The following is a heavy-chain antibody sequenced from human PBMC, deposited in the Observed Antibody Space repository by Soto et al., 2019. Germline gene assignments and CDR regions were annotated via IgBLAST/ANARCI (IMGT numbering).Heavy chain of an antibody. CDR2: IIPIFGTA. CDR1: GYTFSGFY. D-gene: IGHD2-8*01. J-gene: IGHJ6*02. V-gene: IGHV1-69*13. CDR3: ARVPRDGYNNGDYYYGMDV. Sequence: EASVKVSCKASGYTFSGFYMHWVRQAPGQGLEWMGGIIPIFGTANYAQKFQGRVTITADESTSTAYMELSSLRSEDTAVYYCARVPRDGYNNGDYYYGMDVWGQGTTVTVSS.